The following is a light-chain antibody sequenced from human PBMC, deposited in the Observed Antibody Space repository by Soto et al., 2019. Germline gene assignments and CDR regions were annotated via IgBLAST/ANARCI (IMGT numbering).Light chain of an antibody. CDR3: KQYEAVVK. CDR2: GAS. Sequence: EIVLTHSPGTLSLSPGEIAALSCRASQSLTNNYFAWYQQKPGRALRLLIDGASTRATGIPDRFSGSGSGRDFTLTISRLEPEDVAVYYCKQYEAVVKFGQGTKVDIK. V-gene: IGKV3-20*01. J-gene: IGKJ1*01. CDR1: QSLTNNY.